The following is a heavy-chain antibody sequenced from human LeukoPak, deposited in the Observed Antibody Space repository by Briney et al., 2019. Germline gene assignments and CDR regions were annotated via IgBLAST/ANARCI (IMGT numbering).Heavy chain of an antibody. Sequence: PSETLSLTCTVSGGSISSYYWSWIRQPAGKGLEWIGRIYTSGSTNYNPSLKSRVTMSVDTSKNQFSLKLSSVTAADTAVYYCARDHPRYYYYYMDVWGKGTTVTVSS. CDR2: IYTSGST. CDR3: ARDHPRYYYYYMDV. CDR1: GGSISSYY. V-gene: IGHV4-4*07. J-gene: IGHJ6*03.